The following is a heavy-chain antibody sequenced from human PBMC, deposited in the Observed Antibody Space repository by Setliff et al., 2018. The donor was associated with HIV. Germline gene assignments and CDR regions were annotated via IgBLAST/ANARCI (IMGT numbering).Heavy chain of an antibody. CDR2: IRNDGSDK. CDR3: AMSPYSSGLFDY. D-gene: IGHD6-19*01. CDR1: GFAFSFYA. V-gene: IGHV3-30*02. J-gene: IGHJ4*02. Sequence: GGSLRLSCAASGFAFSFYAMNWVRQAPGKGLEWVAFIRNDGSDKHYVESVKGRFTISRDNSKKTLYLQMNRLRAEDTAVYYCAMSPYSSGLFDYWGQGTLVTVSS.